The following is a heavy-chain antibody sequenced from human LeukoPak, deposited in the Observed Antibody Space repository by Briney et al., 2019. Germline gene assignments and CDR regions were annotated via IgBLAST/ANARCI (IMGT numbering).Heavy chain of an antibody. D-gene: IGHD2-15*01. J-gene: IGHJ5*02. V-gene: IGHV4-61*01. CDR3: ARGYCSGGSCYSGQYWFDP. CDR2: IYYSGST. Sequence: SSETLSLTCTVSGGSVSSGSYYWSRIRQPPGKGLEWIGYIYYSGSTNYNPSLKSRVTISVDTSKNQFSLKLSSVTAADTAVYYCARGYCSGGSCYSGQYWFDPWGQGTLVTVSS. CDR1: GGSVSSGSYY.